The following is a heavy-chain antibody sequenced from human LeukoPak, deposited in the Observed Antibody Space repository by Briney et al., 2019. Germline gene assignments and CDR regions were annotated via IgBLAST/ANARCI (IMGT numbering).Heavy chain of an antibody. Sequence: GGSLRLACAASGLTASYNVNNAMSWVRHAPGKVLEWFSGITTSGSTYYADSVKGRFTISRENSNNTLYLHMDRLRAEDTAVYYCAKDVCNGSGYYMDVWGKGTTVTVSS. CDR3: AKDVCNGSGYYMDV. CDR2: ITTSGST. D-gene: IGHD2-15*01. V-gene: IGHV3-23*01. J-gene: IGHJ6*03. CDR1: GLTASYNVNNA.